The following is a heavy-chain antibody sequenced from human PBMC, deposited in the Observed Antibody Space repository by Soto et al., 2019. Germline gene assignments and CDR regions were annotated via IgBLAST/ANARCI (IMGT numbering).Heavy chain of an antibody. V-gene: IGHV3-74*01. J-gene: IGHJ5*02. CDR1: GFNFSNHW. Sequence: PGSSLRLSCAASGFNFSNHWMHWVRQRPGEGLVWVSRITSDGKSKAYAESVKGRFAISRDNAKNTLYLQMNGLTAEETAVYYCARESGDWPLNWFDPWGQGTLVTVSS. D-gene: IGHD2-21*02. CDR3: ARESGDWPLNWFDP. CDR2: ITSDGKSK.